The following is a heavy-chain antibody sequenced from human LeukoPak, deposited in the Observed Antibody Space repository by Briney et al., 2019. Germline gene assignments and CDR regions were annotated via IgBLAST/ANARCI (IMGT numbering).Heavy chain of an antibody. J-gene: IGHJ4*02. Sequence: PGGSLRLSCEASGFTFSDYYMSWIRQAPGKGLEWVSHISSSNALIQYADSVKGRFTLSGDNSKTTLYLQMNSLRAEDTAVYYCARDRSGFYSVDYWGQGTLVIVSS. CDR1: GFTFSDYY. CDR3: ARDRSGFYSVDY. CDR2: ISSSNALI. V-gene: IGHV3-11*06. D-gene: IGHD5-12*01.